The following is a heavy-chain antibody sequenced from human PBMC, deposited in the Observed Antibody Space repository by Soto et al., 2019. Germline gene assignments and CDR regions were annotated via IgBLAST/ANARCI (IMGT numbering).Heavy chain of an antibody. V-gene: IGHV4-39*01. D-gene: IGHD3-3*02. J-gene: IGHJ5*02. CDR2: IFYLGSS. Sequence: PSETLSLTCTVSGDSIISSDFYWGWVRQPPGKGLEWIGSIFYLGSSYYNPSLKSRVTMSVDTSKNQFSLRLRSVTAADTALYFCARHSLALRNNNWLDPWAQGIKVTVSS. CDR3: ARHSLALRNNNWLDP. CDR1: GDSIISSDFY.